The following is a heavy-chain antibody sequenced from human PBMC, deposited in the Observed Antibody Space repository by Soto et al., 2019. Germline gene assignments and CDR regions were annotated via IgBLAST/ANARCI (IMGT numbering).Heavy chain of an antibody. Sequence: SETLSLTCTVSGGSISSSSYYWGWIRQPPGKGLEWIGSIYYSGSTYYNPSLKSRVTISVDTSKNQFSLKLSSVTAADSAIYYCARGNGAAGLYYFDYWGQGTLVTVS. D-gene: IGHD6-13*01. CDR3: ARGNGAAGLYYFDY. J-gene: IGHJ4*02. V-gene: IGHV4-39*01. CDR1: GGSISSSSYY. CDR2: IYYSGST.